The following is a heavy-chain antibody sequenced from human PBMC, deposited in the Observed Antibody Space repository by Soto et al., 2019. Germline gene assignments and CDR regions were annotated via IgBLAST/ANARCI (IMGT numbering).Heavy chain of an antibody. CDR2: ISAYNGNT. D-gene: IGHD6-13*01. V-gene: IGHV1-18*01. J-gene: IGHJ4*02. Sequence: QVQLVQSGAEVKKPGASVKVSCKASGYTFTNYAFSWVRQAPGQGLEWMGWISAYNGNTNYPQKLQGRVTMTTDTSTSTAYIQLRSLRSADTAVYYCATPLAAPRPFDCWGQGTLVTVSS. CDR3: ATPLAAPRPFDC. CDR1: GYTFTNYA.